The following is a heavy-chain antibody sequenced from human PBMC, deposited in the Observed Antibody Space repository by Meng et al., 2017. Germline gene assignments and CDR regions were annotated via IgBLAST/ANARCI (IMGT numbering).Heavy chain of an antibody. Sequence: GESLKISCVASGFNFGRFWMSWVRQAPGKGLEWVANIKQDGSETFYVDSVKGRFAVSRDNAKNSLYLQMNSLGVADTAVYFCARDGSRSSAFRSFDIWGQGTMVTVSS. CDR3: ARDGSRSSAFRSFDI. CDR2: IKQDGSET. D-gene: IGHD1-26*01. V-gene: IGHV3-7*01. J-gene: IGHJ3*02. CDR1: GFNFGRFW.